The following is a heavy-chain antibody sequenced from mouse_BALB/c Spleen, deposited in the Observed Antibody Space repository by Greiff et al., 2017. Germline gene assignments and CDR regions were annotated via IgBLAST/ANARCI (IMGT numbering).Heavy chain of an antibody. D-gene: IGHD1-1*01. CDR3: ARHYYGTRDY. CDR1: GFNIKDYY. J-gene: IGHJ2*01. Sequence: VQLKESGAELVRSGASVKLSCKASGFNIKDYYMHWVKQRPEQGLEWIGWIDPENGNTIYDPKFQGKASITADTSSNTAYLQLSSLTSEDTAVYYCARHYYGTRDYWGQGTTLTVSS. CDR2: IDPENGNT. V-gene: IGHV14-1*02.